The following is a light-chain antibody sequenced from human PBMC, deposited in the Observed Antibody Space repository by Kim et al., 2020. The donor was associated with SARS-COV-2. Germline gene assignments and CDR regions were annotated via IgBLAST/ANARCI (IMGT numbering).Light chain of an antibody. CDR3: QAWDSSTAVV. CDR2: QDS. V-gene: IGLV3-1*01. CDR1: KLGDKY. J-gene: IGLJ2*01. Sequence: VSPGHTASITCSGDKLGDKYACWYQQKPGQSPVLAIYQDSKRPSGIPERFSGSNSGNTATLTISGTQAMDEADYYCQAWDSSTAVVFGGGTQLTVL.